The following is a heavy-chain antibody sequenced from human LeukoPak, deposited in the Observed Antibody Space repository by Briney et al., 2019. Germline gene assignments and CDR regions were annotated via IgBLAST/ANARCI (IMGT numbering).Heavy chain of an antibody. J-gene: IGHJ4*02. V-gene: IGHV4-4*07. CDR2: VFTTEIT. D-gene: IGHD1-26*01. CDR3: ASPKNSGSYRHFDY. CDR1: GGSITSHY. Sequence: SETLSLTCTVSGGSITSHYYSWIRQPAGKRLEWIGRVFTTEITNYNPSLRSRVTMSVDTSKNEFSLKLTSVTAADTAVYYCASPKNSGSYRHFDYWGQGTLVTVSS.